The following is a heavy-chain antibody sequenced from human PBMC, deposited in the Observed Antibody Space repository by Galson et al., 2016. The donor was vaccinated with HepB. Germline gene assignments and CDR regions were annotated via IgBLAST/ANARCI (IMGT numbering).Heavy chain of an antibody. J-gene: IGHJ5*02. Sequence: CKASGYTFGNYAMNWVRQAPGQGLEWMGWINTNSGKPTYAQGFTGRFVFSLDASVTTAHLQVNGLKAEDTAVYYCAKYGRDWAWGQGTLVTVSS. CDR2: INTNSGKP. CDR3: AKYGRDWA. D-gene: IGHD2-21*01. CDR1: GYTFGNYA. V-gene: IGHV7-4-1*02.